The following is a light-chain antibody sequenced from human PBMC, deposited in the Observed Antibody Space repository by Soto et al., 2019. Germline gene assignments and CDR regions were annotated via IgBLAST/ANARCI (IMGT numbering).Light chain of an antibody. CDR1: SGHSSYI. CDR2: LEGSGSY. V-gene: IGLV4-60*02. CDR3: ETWDSNTHTV. Sequence: QLVLTQSSSASASLRCSVKLTCTLSSGHSSYIIAWHQQQPGKAPRYLMKLEGSGSYNKGSGVPDRFSGSSSGADRYLTISNLQFEDEADYYCETWDSNTHTVFGGGTKLTVL. J-gene: IGLJ3*02.